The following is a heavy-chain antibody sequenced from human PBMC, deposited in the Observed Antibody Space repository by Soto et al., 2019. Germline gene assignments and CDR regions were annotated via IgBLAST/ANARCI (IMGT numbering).Heavy chain of an antibody. D-gene: IGHD2-15*01. CDR1: GGSISSYY. CDR2: IYYSGST. J-gene: IGHJ5*02. Sequence: SETLSLTCTVSGGSISSYYWSWSRQPPGKGLEWIGYIYYSGSTNYNPSLKSRVTISVDTSKNQFSLKLSSVTAADTAVYYCARILRTWFDPLGQGTLVTVSS. V-gene: IGHV4-59*08. CDR3: ARILRTWFDP.